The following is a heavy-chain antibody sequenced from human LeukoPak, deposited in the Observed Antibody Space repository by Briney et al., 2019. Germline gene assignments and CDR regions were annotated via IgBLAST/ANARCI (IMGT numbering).Heavy chain of an antibody. D-gene: IGHD2-2*01. CDR3: ARGRGVVVPAAINY. CDR2: INHSGST. Sequence: PSETLSLTCAVYGGSFSGYYWSWIRQPPGKGLEWIGEINHSGSTNYNPSLKRRVTISVDTSKNQFSLKLSSVTAADTAVYYCARGRGVVVPAAINYWGQGTLVTVSS. V-gene: IGHV4-34*01. J-gene: IGHJ4*02. CDR1: GGSFSGYY.